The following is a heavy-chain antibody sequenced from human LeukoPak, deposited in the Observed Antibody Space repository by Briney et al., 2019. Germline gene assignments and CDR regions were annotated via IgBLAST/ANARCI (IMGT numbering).Heavy chain of an antibody. Sequence: SETLSLTCTVSGGSISSSSYYWGWIRQPPGKGLEWIGSIYYSGSTYYNPSLKSRVTISVDTSKNQFSLKLSSVTAADTAVYYCATILGWLSERFDPWGQGTLVTVSS. CDR2: IYYSGST. J-gene: IGHJ5*02. D-gene: IGHD3-3*01. CDR3: ATILGWLSERFDP. CDR1: GGSISSSSYY. V-gene: IGHV4-39*01.